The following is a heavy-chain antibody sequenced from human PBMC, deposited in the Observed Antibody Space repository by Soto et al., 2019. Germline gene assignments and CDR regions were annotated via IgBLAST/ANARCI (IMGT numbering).Heavy chain of an antibody. CDR1: AYSFTSYW. J-gene: IGHJ5*02. V-gene: IGHV5-10-1*01. D-gene: IGHD6-13*01. CDR3: SRRIAWGRNSGWFVP. CDR2: IDPSDSYT. Sequence: DSLTISCKGSAYSFTSYWSSLVRQMPGKGLEWMGRIDPSDSYTNYSPSFQGHVTISADKSISTAYLQCSSLKATDTAMYYCSRRIAWGRNSGWFVPWDQGALVTVSS.